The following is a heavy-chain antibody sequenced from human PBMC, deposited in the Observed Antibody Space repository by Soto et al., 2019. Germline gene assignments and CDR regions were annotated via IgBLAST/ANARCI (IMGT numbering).Heavy chain of an antibody. CDR2: IIPIFGTA. D-gene: IGHD6-13*01. Sequence: GASVKVSCKASGYTFTNFGISWVRQAPGQGLEWMGGIIPIFGTANYAQKFQGRVTITADESTSTAYMELSSLRSEDTAVYYCARDTGGIAAAGTMAYGMDVWGQGTTVTVSS. J-gene: IGHJ6*02. CDR1: GYTFTNFG. V-gene: IGHV1-69*13. CDR3: ARDTGGIAAAGTMAYGMDV.